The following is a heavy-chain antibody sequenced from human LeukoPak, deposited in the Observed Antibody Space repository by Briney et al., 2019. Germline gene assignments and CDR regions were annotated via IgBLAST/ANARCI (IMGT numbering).Heavy chain of an antibody. CDR3: ARGPRRYCSSTSCSPFGY. CDR2: IRAYNGNT. Sequence: ASVKVSCKASGYTFTSYGISWVRQAPGQGLEWMGWIRAYNGNTNYAQKLQGRVTMTTDTSTSTAYMELRSLRSDDTAVYYCARGPRRYCSSTSCSPFGYWGQGTLVTVSS. CDR1: GYTFTSYG. J-gene: IGHJ4*02. D-gene: IGHD2-2*01. V-gene: IGHV1-18*04.